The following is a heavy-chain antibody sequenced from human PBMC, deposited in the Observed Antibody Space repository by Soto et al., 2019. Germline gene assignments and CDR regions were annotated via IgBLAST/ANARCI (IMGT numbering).Heavy chain of an antibody. CDR2: FYYSGTT. CDR3: GRLPPRKSDTPANWLAP. CDR1: GGSFSSYY. J-gene: IGHJ5*02. D-gene: IGHD5-18*01. Sequence: SETLSLTCTVSGGSFSSYYWSWIRQSPGKGLEWIGHFYYSGTTTYNPSLKSRVSMSVDTSNNQISLKQSSVTAADSAAYYRGRLPPRKSDTPANWLAPWGQGTLVPVSS. V-gene: IGHV4-59*08.